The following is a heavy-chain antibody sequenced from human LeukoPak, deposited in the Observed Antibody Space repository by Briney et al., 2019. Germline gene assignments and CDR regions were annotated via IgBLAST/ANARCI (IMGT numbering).Heavy chain of an antibody. CDR2: IIPIFGTA. V-gene: IGHV1-69*13. CDR3: ATSRGYNSGYRALELPPSPID. D-gene: IGHD5-18*01. J-gene: IGHJ4*02. Sequence: GASVKVSCKASGGTFSSYAISWVRQAPGQGLEWMGGIIPIFGTANYAQKFQGRVTITADESTSTAYMELNSLRAEDTAAYYCATSRGYNSGYRALELPPSPIDWGQGTLVTVSS. CDR1: GGTFSSYA.